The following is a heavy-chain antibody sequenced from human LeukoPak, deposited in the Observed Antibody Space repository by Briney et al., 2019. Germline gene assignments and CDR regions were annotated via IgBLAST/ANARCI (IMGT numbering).Heavy chain of an antibody. CDR1: GFTFSNAW. D-gene: IGHD6-13*01. CDR3: TTDPGSSWYFFYGRDPDY. V-gene: IGHV3-15*01. Sequence: GGSLRLSCAASGFTFSNAWMSWVRQAPGKGLEWVGRIKSKTDGGTTDYAAPVKGRFTISRDDSKNTLYLQMNSLKTEDTAVYYCTTDPGSSWYFFYGRDPDYWGQGTLVTDSS. CDR2: IKSKTDGGTT. J-gene: IGHJ4*02.